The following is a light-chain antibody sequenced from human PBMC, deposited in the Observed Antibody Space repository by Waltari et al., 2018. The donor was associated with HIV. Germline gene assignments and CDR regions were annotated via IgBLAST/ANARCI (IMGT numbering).Light chain of an antibody. CDR1: TSNIGSNA. J-gene: IGLJ2*01. CDR2: RNN. CDR3: VAWDDSLRGVV. V-gene: IGLV1-47*01. Sequence: SVLTQPPSASGTPGQRVTISCSGSTSNIGSNAVFWYQHLPGAAPKLLSHRNNRRPSGVPDRFSGSTSGTSASLAISGLRSEDEADYYCVAWDDSLRGVVFGGGTKVAAL.